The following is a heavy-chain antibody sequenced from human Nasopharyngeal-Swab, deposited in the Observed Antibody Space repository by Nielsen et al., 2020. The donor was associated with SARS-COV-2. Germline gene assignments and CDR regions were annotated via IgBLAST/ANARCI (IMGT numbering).Heavy chain of an antibody. J-gene: IGHJ4*02. CDR1: GYSFRTYG. CDR2: ISGSGDISGSGGST. D-gene: IGHD2/OR15-2a*01. Sequence: GGSLRLSCVASGYSFRTYGMSWVRQAPGKGLEWVAAISGSGDISGSGGSTYYADSVKGRFTISRDNSKNTLSLQMNSLRADDTAVYYCAKDLGGPYFFWGQGTLVTVSS. CDR3: AKDLGGPYFF. V-gene: IGHV3-23*01.